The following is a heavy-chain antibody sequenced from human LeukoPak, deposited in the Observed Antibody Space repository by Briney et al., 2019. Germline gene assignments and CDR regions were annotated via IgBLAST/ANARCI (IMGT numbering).Heavy chain of an antibody. CDR3: ARDVRIPGGSFDY. V-gene: IGHV3-21*01. Sequence: GGSLRLSCAASGFTFSSYSMNWVRQAPGKGLEWVSSISSSSSYTYYADSVKGRFTISRDNAKNSLYLQMNSLRAEDTAVYYCARDVRIPGGSFDYWGQGTLVTVSS. CDR2: ISSSSSYT. D-gene: IGHD1-26*01. CDR1: GFTFSSYS. J-gene: IGHJ4*02.